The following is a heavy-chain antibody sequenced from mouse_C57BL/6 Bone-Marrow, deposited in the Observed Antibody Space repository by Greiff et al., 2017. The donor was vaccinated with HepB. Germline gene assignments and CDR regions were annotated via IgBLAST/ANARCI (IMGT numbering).Heavy chain of an antibody. D-gene: IGHD3-2*02. CDR1: GFTFSSYG. CDR3: ARRRDSSGYGFAY. CDR2: ISSGGSYT. V-gene: IGHV5-6*02. Sequence: DVMLVESGGDLVKPGGSLKLSCAASGFTFSSYGMSWVRQTPDKRLEWVATISSGGSYTYYPDSVKGRFTISRDNAKNTLYLQMSSLKSEDTAMYYCARRRDSSGYGFAYWGQGTLVTVSA. J-gene: IGHJ3*01.